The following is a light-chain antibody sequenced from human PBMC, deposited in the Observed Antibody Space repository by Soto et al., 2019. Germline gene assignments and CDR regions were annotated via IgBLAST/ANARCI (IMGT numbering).Light chain of an antibody. CDR2: WAS. Sequence: DIVMTQSPDSPAVSLGERATINCKSSQSVLYSSNNKNYLAWYQEKPGQPPKLLIYWASTRESGVPERFSGSGSGTDFTLTISSLQAEDVAVYYCQQYYNTPLTFGQGTKVEIK. J-gene: IGKJ1*01. V-gene: IGKV4-1*01. CDR1: QSVLYSSNNKNY. CDR3: QQYYNTPLT.